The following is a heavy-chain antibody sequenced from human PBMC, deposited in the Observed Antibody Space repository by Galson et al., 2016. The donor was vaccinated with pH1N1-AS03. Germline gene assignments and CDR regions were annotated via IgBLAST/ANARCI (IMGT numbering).Heavy chain of an antibody. Sequence: SVKVSCKASGYTFTNYNIYWVRQAPGQGLEWMGKINPSGGSTSYAQKFQGRVTVTRDTSTSTVYMELSSLRFEDTAFYYCARGAGYLWGQGTLVTVSS. J-gene: IGHJ4*02. CDR2: INPSGGST. CDR1: GYTFTNYN. CDR3: ARGAGYL. D-gene: IGHD2-15*01. V-gene: IGHV1-46*01.